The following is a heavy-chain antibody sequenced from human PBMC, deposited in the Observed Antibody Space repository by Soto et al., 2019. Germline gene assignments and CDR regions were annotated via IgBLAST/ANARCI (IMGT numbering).Heavy chain of an antibody. CDR2: IYYSGKA. D-gene: IGHD3-9*01. CDR1: GGSISNGVYF. V-gene: IGHV4-39*01. CDR3: ARLEGLATISYYFDF. J-gene: IGHJ4*02. Sequence: SETLSLTCTVSGGSISNGVYFWGWVRQAPGKGLDWIGLIYYSGKAYYNPSLRSRVTISVDTSKNQFSLKLNSVTAADSAVYFCARLEGLATISYYFDFWGPGALVTVSS.